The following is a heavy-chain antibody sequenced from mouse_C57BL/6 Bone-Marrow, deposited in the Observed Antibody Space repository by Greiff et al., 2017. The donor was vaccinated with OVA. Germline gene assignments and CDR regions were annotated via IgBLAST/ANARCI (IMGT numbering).Heavy chain of an antibody. J-gene: IGHJ1*03. CDR3: VKKRLRRGYWYFDV. CDR2: ILPGSGST. D-gene: IGHD2-2*01. CDR1: GYTFTGYW. V-gene: IGHV1-9*01. Sequence: VQLQQSGAELMKPGASVKLSCKATGYTFTGYWIEWVKQRPGHGLEWIGEILPGSGSTNYNEKFKGKATFTADTSSNTAYMQLSSLTTEDTAIYYCVKKRLRRGYWYFDVWGTGTTVTVSS.